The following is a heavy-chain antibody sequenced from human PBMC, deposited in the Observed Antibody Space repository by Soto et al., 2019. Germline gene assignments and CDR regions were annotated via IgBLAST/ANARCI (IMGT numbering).Heavy chain of an antibody. CDR2: IYYSGST. D-gene: IGHD2-2*01. CDR3: ARRVCSSSSCFFDP. J-gene: IGHJ5*02. CDR1: GGSMSSGGYY. V-gene: IGHV4-31*03. Sequence: PSETLSLTCTVSGGSMSSGGYYWTWIRQHPGKGLEWIGYIYYSGSTYYNPSLKSRVTISLDTSKNRFSLNLNSATAADTAVYYCARRVCSSSSCFFDPWGQGTLVTVSS.